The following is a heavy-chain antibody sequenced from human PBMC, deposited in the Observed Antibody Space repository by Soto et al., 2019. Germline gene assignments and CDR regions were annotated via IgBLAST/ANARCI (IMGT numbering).Heavy chain of an antibody. J-gene: IGHJ4*02. CDR2: ISSNGGST. Sequence: XXSLRLSCSASGFTFSSYAMHWVLQAPGKGLEYVSAISSNGGSTYYADSVKGRFTISRDNSKNTLYLQMSSLRAEDTAVYYCVKDSPPLDSALDYWGQGTLVTVSS. V-gene: IGHV3-64D*08. D-gene: IGHD1-26*01. CDR1: GFTFSSYA. CDR3: VKDSPPLDSALDY.